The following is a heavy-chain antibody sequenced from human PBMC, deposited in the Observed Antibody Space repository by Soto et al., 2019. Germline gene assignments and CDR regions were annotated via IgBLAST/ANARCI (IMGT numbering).Heavy chain of an antibody. D-gene: IGHD3-10*01. CDR3: ARGASMVLGVSKTDY. Sequence: QVQLQQWGAGLLKPSETLSLTCAVYGGSFSGYYWSWIRQPPGKGLEWIGEINHSGSTNYNPSLKSRVTISVDTSKNQFSLKLSSVTAADTAVYYCARGASMVLGVSKTDYWGQGTLVTVSS. J-gene: IGHJ4*02. CDR2: INHSGST. CDR1: GGSFSGYY. V-gene: IGHV4-34*01.